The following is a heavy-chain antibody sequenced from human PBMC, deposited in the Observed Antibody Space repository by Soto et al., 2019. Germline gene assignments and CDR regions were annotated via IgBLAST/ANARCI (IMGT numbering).Heavy chain of an antibody. V-gene: IGHV3-23*01. J-gene: IGHJ4*02. CDR3: AKNTYFDF. CDR2: ISGSGSST. CDR1: GFTVSSYA. Sequence: PGGSMRLSCAASGFTVSSYAMSWVRQAPGKGLEWVSGISGSGSSTYYADSVKGRFTISRDNSKNTLDLQMNSLRAEDTAIYYCAKNTYFDFWGQGTLVTVSS.